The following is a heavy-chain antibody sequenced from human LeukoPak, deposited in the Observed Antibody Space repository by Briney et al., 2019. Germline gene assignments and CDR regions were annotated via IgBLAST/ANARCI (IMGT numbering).Heavy chain of an antibody. Sequence: ASVKVSCKASGYTFTSYGISWVRQAPGQGLEWMGWISAYNGNTNYAQKIQGRVTMTTDTSTSTAYMELRSLRSDDTAVYYCARDGTSVDIVVFLKHWGQGTLVTVSS. D-gene: IGHD5-12*01. V-gene: IGHV1-18*01. CDR1: GYTFTSYG. CDR3: ARDGTSVDIVVFLKH. CDR2: ISAYNGNT. J-gene: IGHJ1*01.